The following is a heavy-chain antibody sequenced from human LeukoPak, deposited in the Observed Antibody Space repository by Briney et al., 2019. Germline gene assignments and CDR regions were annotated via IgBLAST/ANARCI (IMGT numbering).Heavy chain of an antibody. J-gene: IGHJ4*02. CDR1: GFTFSSYG. D-gene: IGHD6-13*01. Sequence: PGGSLRLSCAASGFTFSSYGMHWVRQAPGKGLEWVAVISYDGSNKYYADSVKGRFTISRDNSKNTLYLQMNSLRAEDTALYYCAKGPGYSSSWYPLWGQGTLVTVSS. CDR2: ISYDGSNK. CDR3: AKGPGYSSSWYPL. V-gene: IGHV3-30*18.